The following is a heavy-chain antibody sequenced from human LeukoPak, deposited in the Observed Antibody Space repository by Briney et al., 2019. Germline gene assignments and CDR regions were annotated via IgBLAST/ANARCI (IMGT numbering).Heavy chain of an antibody. Sequence: GGSLRLSCVASGFPFSNHGMHWVRRAPGKGLEWVASIWDDGSDNYSADSVRGRFTISRDNSRNTLFLQMNSLRPEDTAVYHCARDRSGYANDAFDFWGQGTMVTVSS. J-gene: IGHJ3*01. CDR1: GFPFSNHG. D-gene: IGHD3-3*01. CDR3: ARDRSGYANDAFDF. CDR2: IWDDGSDN. V-gene: IGHV3-33*08.